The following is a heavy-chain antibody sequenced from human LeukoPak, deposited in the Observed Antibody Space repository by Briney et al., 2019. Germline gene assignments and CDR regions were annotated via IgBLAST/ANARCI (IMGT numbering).Heavy chain of an antibody. CDR2: INTHNGNT. J-gene: IGHJ4*02. V-gene: IGHV1-18*01. D-gene: IGHD6-13*01. CDR3: ARDTPQHLKRYDY. CDR1: GYNFDKFG. Sequence: ASVKVSCKAAGYNFDKFGIASVRQAPGQGLEWMGWINTHNGNTKYAQQYQGRVTMTTDTSTGTVYMELRSLRSDDTAVYFCARDTPQHLKRYDYWGQGTLVTVSS.